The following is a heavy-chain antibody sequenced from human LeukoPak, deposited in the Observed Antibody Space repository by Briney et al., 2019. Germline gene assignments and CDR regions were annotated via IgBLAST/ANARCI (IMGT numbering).Heavy chain of an antibody. D-gene: IGHD4-23*01. V-gene: IGHV3-53*01. Sequence: GGSLRLPCVASGFSVSSNYLSCVRQAPGKGLDWVSVIYSGGRTYYADSVKGRFIISKNTLCLQMDSLRTEDTAVYYCARHDRGGATVDSDYYYYMDVWGKGTAVTVSS. CDR3: ARHDRGGATVDSDYYYYMDV. CDR2: IYSGGRT. CDR1: GFSVSSNY. J-gene: IGHJ6*03.